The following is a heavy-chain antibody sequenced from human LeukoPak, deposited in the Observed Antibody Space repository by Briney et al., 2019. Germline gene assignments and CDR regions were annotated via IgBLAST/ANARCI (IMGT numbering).Heavy chain of an antibody. Sequence: ASVKVSCKASGGTFSSYAISWVRQAPGQGLEWMGGIIPIFGTANYAQKFQGRVTITADESTSTAYMELSSLRSEDTAVYYCARAEIMITFGGVIAEYYSDYWGQGTLVTVSS. CDR1: GGTFSSYA. V-gene: IGHV1-69*01. CDR2: IIPIFGTA. J-gene: IGHJ4*02. D-gene: IGHD3-16*02. CDR3: ARAEIMITFGGVIAEYYSDY.